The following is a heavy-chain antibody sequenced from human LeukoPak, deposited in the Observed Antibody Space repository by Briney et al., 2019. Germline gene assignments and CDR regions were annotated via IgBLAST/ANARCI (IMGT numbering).Heavy chain of an antibody. J-gene: IGHJ4*02. Sequence: SETLSLTCTVSGDSISIGSYYWSWLRQPAGKGLEWVGHMNTTGSTKYNPSLKSRVTISVDTSNNQFSLKVSSVTAADTAVYYCARDWDYWGQGTLVTVSS. CDR1: GDSISIGSYY. V-gene: IGHV4-61*09. CDR3: ARDWDY. CDR2: MNTTGST.